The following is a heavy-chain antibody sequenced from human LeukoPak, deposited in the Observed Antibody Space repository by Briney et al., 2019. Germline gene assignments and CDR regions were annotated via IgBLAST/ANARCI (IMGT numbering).Heavy chain of an antibody. CDR3: ASSSLWFGEF. D-gene: IGHD3-10*01. CDR1: GGSISSGSYY. J-gene: IGHJ4*02. Sequence: PSQTLSLTCTVSGGSISSGSYYWSWIRQPAGKGLEWIGRIYTSGSTNYNPSLKSRVTISVDTSKNQFSLKLSSVTAADTAVYYCASSSLWFGEFWGQGTLVTVFS. CDR2: IYTSGST. V-gene: IGHV4-61*02.